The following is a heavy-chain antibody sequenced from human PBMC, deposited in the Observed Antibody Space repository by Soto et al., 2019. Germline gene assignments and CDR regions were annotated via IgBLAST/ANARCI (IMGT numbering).Heavy chain of an antibody. CDR2: INPCGGST. J-gene: IGHJ3*02. Sequence: ASVKVSCKASGYIFTRYGISWVRQAPGQELEWMGKINPCGGSTSYAQKFQGRVTMTRDTSTSTFYMELSSLRSEDTAVYYCARSYYDSSGYYYSDAFDIWGQGTMVTVSS. CDR3: ARSYYDSSGYYYSDAFDI. V-gene: IGHV1-46*01. CDR1: GYIFTRYG. D-gene: IGHD3-22*01.